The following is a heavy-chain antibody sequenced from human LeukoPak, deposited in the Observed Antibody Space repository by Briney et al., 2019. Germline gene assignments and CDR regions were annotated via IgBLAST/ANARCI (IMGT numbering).Heavy chain of an antibody. CDR1: GGSISSYY. Sequence: SETLSLTCTVSGGSISSYYWSWIRQPPGKGLEWIGYIYYSGSTNYNPSLKSRVTISVDTSKNQFSLKLSSVTAADTAVYYCARGGGDGYNFKNTASWGAVDYWGQGTLVTVSS. D-gene: IGHD5-24*01. V-gene: IGHV4-59*01. CDR3: ARGGGDGYNFKNTASWGAVDY. J-gene: IGHJ4*02. CDR2: IYYSGST.